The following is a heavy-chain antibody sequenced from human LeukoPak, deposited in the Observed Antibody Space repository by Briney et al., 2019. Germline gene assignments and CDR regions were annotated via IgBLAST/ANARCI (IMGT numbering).Heavy chain of an antibody. CDR1: GFTFSSYW. D-gene: IGHD3-16*02. CDR3: ARGYISPRMNWFDP. Sequence: GGSLRLSCAASGFTFSSYWMSWVRQAPGKGLEWVANIKQDGSEKYYVDSLKGRSTISRDNAKNSLYLQMNSLRAEDTAVYYCARGYISPRMNWFDPWGQGTLVTVSS. V-gene: IGHV3-7*05. CDR2: IKQDGSEK. J-gene: IGHJ5*02.